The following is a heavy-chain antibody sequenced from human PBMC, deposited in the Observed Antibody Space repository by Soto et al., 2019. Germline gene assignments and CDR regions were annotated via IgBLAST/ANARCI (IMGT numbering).Heavy chain of an antibody. V-gene: IGHV3-21*01. CDR1: GFTFSSYS. D-gene: IGHD3-9*01. J-gene: IGHJ6*02. Sequence: EVQLVESGGGLVKPGGSLRLSCAASGFTFSSYSMNWVRQAPGKGLEWVSSISSSSSYIYYADSVKGRFTISRDNAKNSLYLQMNSLRAEDTAVYYCARDWGTYYDILRSGFYYYYYGMDVWGQGTTVTVSS. CDR2: ISSSSSYI. CDR3: ARDWGTYYDILRSGFYYYYYGMDV.